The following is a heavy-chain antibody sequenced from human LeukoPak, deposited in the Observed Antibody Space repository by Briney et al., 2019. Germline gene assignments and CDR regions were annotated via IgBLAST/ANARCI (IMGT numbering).Heavy chain of an antibody. CDR3: ARGGYSNRNWFDP. CDR2: FDPEDGET. V-gene: IGHV1-24*01. J-gene: IGHJ5*02. CDR1: GYTLTELS. Sequence: ASVKVSCKVSGYTLTELSMHWVRQAPGKGLEWMGGFDPEDGETIYAQRYQGRVTMTRDMSTSTVYMELSSLRSEDTAVYYCARGGYSNRNWFDPWGQGTLVTVSS. D-gene: IGHD6-13*01.